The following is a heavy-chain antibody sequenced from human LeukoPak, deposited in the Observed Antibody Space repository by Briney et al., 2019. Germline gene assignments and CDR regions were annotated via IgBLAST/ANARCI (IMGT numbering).Heavy chain of an antibody. CDR2: INPNSGGT. CDR3: ARDRRKILTGFVY. CDR1: GYTFTGYY. V-gene: IGHV1-2*06. Sequence: GASVKVSCKASGYTFTGYYMHWVRQAPGQGLEWMGRINPNSGGTNYAQKFQGRVTMTRDTSISTAYMELSRLRSDDTAVYYCARDRRKILTGFVYWGQGTLVTVSS. D-gene: IGHD3-9*01. J-gene: IGHJ4*02.